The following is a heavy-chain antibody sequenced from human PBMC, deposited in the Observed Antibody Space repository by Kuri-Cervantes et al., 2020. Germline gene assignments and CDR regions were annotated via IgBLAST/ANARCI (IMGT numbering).Heavy chain of an antibody. CDR3: ARDLSYGDFGY. J-gene: IGHJ4*02. Sequence: GGSLRLSCAVYGGSFSGYYWSWIRQPPGKGLEWVAVISYDGSNKYYADSVKGRFTISRDNSKNTLYLQMNSLRAEDTAVYYCARDLSYGDFGYWGQGTLVTVSS. CDR1: GGSFSGYY. CDR2: ISYDGSNK. V-gene: IGHV3-30*16. D-gene: IGHD4-17*01.